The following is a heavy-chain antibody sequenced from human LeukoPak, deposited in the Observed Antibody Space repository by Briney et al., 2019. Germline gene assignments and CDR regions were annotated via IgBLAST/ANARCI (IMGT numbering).Heavy chain of an antibody. CDR3: ARDRAEAPAAPDPEWFGP. CDR2: ISSSSSYI. Sequence: GGSLRLSCAASGFTFSSYSMNWVRQAPGKGLEWVSSISSSSSYIYYADSVKGRFTISRDNAKNSLYLQMNSLRAEDTAVYYCARDRAEAPAAPDPEWFGPWGQGTLVTVSS. J-gene: IGHJ5*02. D-gene: IGHD2-2*01. CDR1: GFTFSSYS. V-gene: IGHV3-21*01.